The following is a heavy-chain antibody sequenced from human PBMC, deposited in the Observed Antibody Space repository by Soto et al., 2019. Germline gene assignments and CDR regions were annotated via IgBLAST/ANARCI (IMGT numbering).Heavy chain of an antibody. J-gene: IGHJ6*02. CDR2: ISSSGSTK. CDR1: GFTFSSYE. Sequence: PGGSLRLSCAASGFTFSSYEMNWVRQAPGKGLEWVSYISSSGSTKYYADSVKGRFTISRDNAKNSLYLQMNSLRAEDTAVYYCARTVGYFVLYGMDVWGRGTTVTVSS. D-gene: IGHD3-9*01. CDR3: ARTVGYFVLYGMDV. V-gene: IGHV3-48*03.